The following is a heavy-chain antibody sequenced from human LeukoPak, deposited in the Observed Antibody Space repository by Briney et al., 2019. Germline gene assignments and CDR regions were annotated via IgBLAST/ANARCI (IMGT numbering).Heavy chain of an antibody. D-gene: IGHD4-23*01. CDR3: ARGARWAYYFDY. J-gene: IGHJ4*02. CDR1: GFSFSDYY. CDR2: ISTRDNTI. V-gene: IGHV3-11*01. Sequence: GGSLRLSCAASGFSFSDYYMSWIRQTPGKGLEWLSYISTRDNTIQYADSVKGRFTISRDNANNSLFLQMNNLRAEDSAIYYRARGARWAYYFDYWGQGSLVTVSS.